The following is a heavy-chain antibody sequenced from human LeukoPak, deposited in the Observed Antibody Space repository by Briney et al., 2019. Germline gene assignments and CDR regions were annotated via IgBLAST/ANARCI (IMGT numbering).Heavy chain of an antibody. CDR3: ASEGGGSYTDDY. D-gene: IGHD1-26*01. Sequence: ASVKVSCKASGYTFTSYYMRWVRQAPGQGLEWMGIINPSGGSTSYAQKFQGRVTMTMDTSTSTVYMELSSLRSEDTAVYYCASEGGGSYTDDYWGQGTLVTVSS. CDR1: GYTFTSYY. CDR2: INPSGGST. V-gene: IGHV1-46*01. J-gene: IGHJ4*02.